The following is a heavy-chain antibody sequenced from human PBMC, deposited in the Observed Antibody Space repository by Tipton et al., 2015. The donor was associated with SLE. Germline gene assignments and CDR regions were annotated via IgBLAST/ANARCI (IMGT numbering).Heavy chain of an antibody. CDR1: GVSISSSY. CDR3: ARTLGAIAHTVYDAFDI. Sequence: TLSLTCNVSGVSISSSYWSWIRQPPGKGLEWIGYTFYSGSTNSNPFLKSRVTISVDTSKNQFSLNLRSVTAADTAVYYCARTLGAIAHTVYDAFDIWGQGKMVTVSS. CDR2: TFYSGST. V-gene: IGHV4-59*01. J-gene: IGHJ3*02. D-gene: IGHD1-26*01.